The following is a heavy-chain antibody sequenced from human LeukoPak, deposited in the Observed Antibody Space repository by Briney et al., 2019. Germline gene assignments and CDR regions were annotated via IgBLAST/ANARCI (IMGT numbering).Heavy chain of an antibody. D-gene: IGHD7-27*01. CDR1: GGSISSYY. CDR3: ARESPSTGWFDP. CDR2: IYYSGST. V-gene: IGHV4-59*01. J-gene: IGHJ5*02. Sequence: SETLSLTCTVSGGSISSYYWSWIRQPPGKGLEWIGYIYYSGSTNHNPSLKSRVTISVDTSKNQFSLKLNSVTVADTAVYYCARESPSTGWFDPWGQGTLVTVSS.